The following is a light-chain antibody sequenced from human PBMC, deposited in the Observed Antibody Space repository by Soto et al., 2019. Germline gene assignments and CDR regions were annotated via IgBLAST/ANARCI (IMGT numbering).Light chain of an antibody. CDR1: QSVLYSSNNKNY. V-gene: IGKV4-1*01. CDR3: QQYYRPWT. J-gene: IGKJ1*01. CDR2: WAS. Sequence: DIVMTQSPDSLAVSLGERATINCKSSQSVLYSSNNKNYLAWYQQKPGQPPKLLIYWASTRESGVPDRFRCSGSGKDITPSLSYLQDGGLAVYYCQQYYRPWTIGQWNKEEMK.